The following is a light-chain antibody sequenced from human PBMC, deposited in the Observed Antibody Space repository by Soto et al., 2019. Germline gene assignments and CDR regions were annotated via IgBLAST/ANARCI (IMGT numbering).Light chain of an antibody. CDR1: QYITIY. J-gene: IGKJ5*01. CDR2: DAS. V-gene: IGKV3-11*01. Sequence: DIVLTQSPATLSLSPGERATLSCRASQYITIYLAWYQHKPGQAPRLLIYDASNRATGIPARFSGSGSGTDFTLTISSLEPDDFAVYYCQQRADWPITFGQGTRLEIK. CDR3: QQRADWPIT.